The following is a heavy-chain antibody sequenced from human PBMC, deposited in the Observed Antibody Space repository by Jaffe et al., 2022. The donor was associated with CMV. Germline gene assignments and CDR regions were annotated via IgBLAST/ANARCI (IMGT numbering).Heavy chain of an antibody. CDR1: GGSISSYY. V-gene: IGHV4-59*01. CDR2: IYYSGST. D-gene: IGHD3-22*01. CDR3: AGGSSGYLPFAFDY. J-gene: IGHJ4*02. Sequence: QVQLQESGPGLVKPSETLSLTCTVSGGSISSYYWSWIRQPPGKGLEWIGYIYYSGSTNYNPSLKSRVTISVDTSKNQFSLKLSSVTAADTAVYYCAGGSSGYLPFAFDYWGQGTLVTVSS.